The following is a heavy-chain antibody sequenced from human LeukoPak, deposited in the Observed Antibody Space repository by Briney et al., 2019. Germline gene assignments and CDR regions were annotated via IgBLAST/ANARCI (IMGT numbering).Heavy chain of an antibody. Sequence: EASVKVSCKASGYTFTSYGISWVRQAPGQGLEWMGWISGYGNTKYTQKSQGRLTMTTDTYTNTVNMELRSLRSDDAAVYYCARGGEWNYAFDLWGQGTVVTVSA. D-gene: IGHD1-7*01. V-gene: IGHV1-18*01. CDR1: GYTFTSYG. CDR2: ISGYGNT. J-gene: IGHJ3*01. CDR3: ARGGEWNYAFDL.